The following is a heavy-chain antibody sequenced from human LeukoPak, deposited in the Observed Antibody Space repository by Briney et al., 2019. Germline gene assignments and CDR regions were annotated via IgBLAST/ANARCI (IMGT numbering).Heavy chain of an antibody. J-gene: IGHJ4*02. V-gene: IGHV3-23*01. CDR3: VRVAYDVLTGYENYYDY. CDR2: ISGSGGST. Sequence: SGGSLRLSCAASGFTFSSYGMSWVRQAPGKGLEWVSAISGSGGSTYYADSVKGRFTISRDNSKNTLYLQMNSLSAEDTAVYYCVRVAYDVLTGYENYYDYWGQGTLVTVSS. D-gene: IGHD3-9*01. CDR1: GFTFSSYG.